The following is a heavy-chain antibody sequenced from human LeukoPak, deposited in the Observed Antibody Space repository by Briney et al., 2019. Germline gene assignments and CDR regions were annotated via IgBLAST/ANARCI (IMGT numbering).Heavy chain of an antibody. CDR1: GYTFTSYG. V-gene: IGHV1-18*01. Sequence: ASVKASCKASGYTFTSYGISWVRQAPGQGLEWMGWISAYNGNTNYAQKLQGRVTMTTDTSTSTAYMELRSLRSDDTAVYYCARTGEYTMVRGVPPSDYWGQGTLVTVSS. CDR3: ARTGEYTMVRGVPPSDY. D-gene: IGHD3-10*01. J-gene: IGHJ4*02. CDR2: ISAYNGNT.